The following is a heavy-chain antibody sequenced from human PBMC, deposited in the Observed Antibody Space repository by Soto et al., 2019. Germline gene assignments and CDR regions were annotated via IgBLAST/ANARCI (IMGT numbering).Heavy chain of an antibody. D-gene: IGHD1-26*01. J-gene: IGHJ4*02. CDR3: ARTVGAAYYFDF. Sequence: SETLSLTCNVSGDSMTKYYWSWIRQPAGKGLEWIGRIYTSGSTNYNPSLKSRVTMSIDTSNNHFSLSLKSVTAADTAMYYCARTVGAAYYFDFWGQRARVTVSS. CDR1: GDSMTKYY. V-gene: IGHV4-4*07. CDR2: IYTSGST.